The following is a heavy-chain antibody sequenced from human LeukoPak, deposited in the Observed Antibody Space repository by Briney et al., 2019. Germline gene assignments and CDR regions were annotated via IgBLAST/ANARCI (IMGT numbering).Heavy chain of an antibody. CDR2: IYTSGST. CDR3: ARGHYDILTGYYWYTSGWYDY. CDR1: GGSISSGSYY. Sequence: SETLSLTCTVSGGSISSGSYYWSWIRQPAGKGLEWIGRIYTSGSTNYNPSLKSRVTISVDTSKNQFSLKLSSVTAADTAVYYCARGHYDILTGYYWYTSGWYDYWGQGTLVTVSS. J-gene: IGHJ4*02. V-gene: IGHV4-61*02. D-gene: IGHD3-9*01.